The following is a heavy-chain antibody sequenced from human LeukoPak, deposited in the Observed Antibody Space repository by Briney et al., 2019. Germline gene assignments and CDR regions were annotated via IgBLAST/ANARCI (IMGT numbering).Heavy chain of an antibody. V-gene: IGHV4-39*01. CDR2: IYYSRTT. CDR1: GGSINSNDYY. CDR3: ARRRIVATLDY. D-gene: IGHD5-12*01. J-gene: IGHJ4*02. Sequence: SETLSLTCTVSGGSINSNDYYWAWIRQPPGKGLEWIGSIYYSRTTFCNPSLKSRVTISADSSKNQFSLNLNSVTAADTAVYYCARRRIVATLDYWGQGTLVTVSS.